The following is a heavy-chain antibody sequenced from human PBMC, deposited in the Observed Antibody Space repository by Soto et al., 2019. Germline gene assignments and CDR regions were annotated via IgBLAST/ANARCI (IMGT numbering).Heavy chain of an antibody. CDR2: IYWDDDK. J-gene: IGHJ3*02. CDR1: GFSFSTSGVG. D-gene: IGHD2-21*02. V-gene: IGHV2-5*02. Sequence: QITLKESGPPLVKPTQTLTLTCTLSGFSFSTSGVGVGWIRQPPGKALEWLALIYWDDDKRYSPSLKSRLTIAKDTSKNQVVLTMTNMDPVDTATYYCASVVTAIQGAAFDIWGQGTMVTVSS. CDR3: ASVVTAIQGAAFDI.